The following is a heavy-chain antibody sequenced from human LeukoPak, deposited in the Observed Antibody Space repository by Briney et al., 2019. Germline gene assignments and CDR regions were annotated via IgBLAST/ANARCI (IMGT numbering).Heavy chain of an antibody. D-gene: IGHD6-13*01. CDR3: ARGTAIAAAGKGWWFDP. J-gene: IGHJ5*02. CDR1: GYTFTGYY. Sequence: ASVKVSCKPSGYTFTGYYLHWVRRAPGQGLEWMAWINPNSGGTNHPPQFQGRVTMARDPSISTAHMELSRLRSDDTAVYYCARGTAIAAAGKGWWFDPWGQGTLVTVSS. V-gene: IGHV1-2*02. CDR2: INPNSGGT.